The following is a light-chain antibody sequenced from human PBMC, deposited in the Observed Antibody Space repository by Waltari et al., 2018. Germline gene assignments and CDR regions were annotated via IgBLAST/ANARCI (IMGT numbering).Light chain of an antibody. V-gene: IGKV3-11*01. Sequence: ELVLTQSPATLSLSPGDRATLSCRASQKVNMYLAWYQQKPGQGPRLLIYDATDRAAGVPARFSGSGSGTEFTLTISSLEPEDFAVYHCQQRNHWITFGQGTRLEI. J-gene: IGKJ5*01. CDR3: QQRNHWIT. CDR2: DAT. CDR1: QKVNMY.